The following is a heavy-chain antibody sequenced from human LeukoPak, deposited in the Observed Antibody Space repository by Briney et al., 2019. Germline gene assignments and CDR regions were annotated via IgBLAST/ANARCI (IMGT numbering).Heavy chain of an antibody. CDR3: ARLRRTYYFHSSGPVYSYYMDV. V-gene: IGHV4-34*01. D-gene: IGHD3-22*01. CDR1: GGSFSGYY. CDR2: INHSGST. J-gene: IGHJ6*03. Sequence: SETLSLTCAVYGGSFSGYYWSWIRQPPGKGLEWIGEINHSGSTNYNPSLKSRVTISVDTSKNQFSLNLSSVTAADAAVYYCARLRRTYYFHSSGPVYSYYMDVWSKGTTVTISS.